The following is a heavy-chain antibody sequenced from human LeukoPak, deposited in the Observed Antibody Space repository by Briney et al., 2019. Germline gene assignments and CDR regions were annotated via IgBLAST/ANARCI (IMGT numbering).Heavy chain of an antibody. V-gene: IGHV5-51*01. CDR3: ARQMYSSYYMDV. CDR2: IYPGDSDT. J-gene: IGHJ6*03. D-gene: IGHD6-13*01. CDR1: EYSFTTYW. Sequence: GESLKISCKGSEYSFTTYWIGWVCQMPGKGLEWMGIIYPGDSDTRYSPSFQGQVTISADKSISTAYLQWSSLKASDTAMYYCARQMYSSYYMDVWGKGTTVTISS.